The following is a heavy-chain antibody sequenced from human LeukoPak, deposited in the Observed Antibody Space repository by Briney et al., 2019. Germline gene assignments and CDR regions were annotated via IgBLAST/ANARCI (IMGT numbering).Heavy chain of an antibody. D-gene: IGHD3-22*01. V-gene: IGHV1-18*01. CDR2: ISAYNGNA. CDR1: GYTFASYG. CDR3: STEFYNSSAYYYVRGVFDI. Sequence: ASVKVSCKASGYTFASYGISWVRQAPGQGLEWMGWISAYNGNANYAQKFQGRVTMTEDTSTDTAYMELSSLRSDDTAVYYCSTEFYNSSAYYYVRGVFDIWGQGTMVTVSS. J-gene: IGHJ3*02.